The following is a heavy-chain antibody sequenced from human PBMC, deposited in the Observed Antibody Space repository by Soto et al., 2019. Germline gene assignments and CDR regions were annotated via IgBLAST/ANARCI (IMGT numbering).Heavy chain of an antibody. D-gene: IGHD2-15*01. Sequence: SETLSLTCTVSGGSISSVDYYWCWIRQPPGKGLEWIGSIFYSGNTHYNPALRSRLTISVDTSKNQFSLKLSSVTAADTAVYYCARASAYTATDFDYWGQGTLVTVSS. CDR2: IFYSGNT. V-gene: IGHV4-30-4*01. CDR3: ARASAYTATDFDY. J-gene: IGHJ4*02. CDR1: GGSISSVDYY.